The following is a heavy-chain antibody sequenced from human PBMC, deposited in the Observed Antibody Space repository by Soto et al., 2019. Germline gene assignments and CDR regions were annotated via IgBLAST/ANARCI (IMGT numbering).Heavy chain of an antibody. D-gene: IGHD1-1*01. CDR1: GGSIAYYY. J-gene: IGHJ4*02. Sequence: SETLSLTCIVPGGSIAYYYWSWIRQSPGKGLEWIGYIYYSGSTKYSPSLESRVTMSVDTSKNQFSLKLSSVTAADTAVYFCARHLRRDGYNYYFDFWGQGTLVTVS. CDR3: ARHLRRDGYNYYFDF. V-gene: IGHV4-59*08. CDR2: IYYSGST.